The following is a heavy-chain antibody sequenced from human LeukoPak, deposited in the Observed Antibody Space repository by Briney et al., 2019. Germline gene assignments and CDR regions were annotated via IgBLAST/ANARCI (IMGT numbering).Heavy chain of an antibody. D-gene: IGHD6-13*01. CDR1: GGSITSTNY. J-gene: IGHJ4*02. V-gene: IGHV4-4*02. CDR3: ARGGGGMRGSWSFDF. CDR2: VNLQGST. Sequence: PSGTLSLTCGVSGGSITSTNYWTRVRQPPGKGLEWIGEVNLQGSTNYNPSLMGRVAISVDMSENHISLQLTSVTAADTAVYYCARGGGGMRGSWSFDFWGQGTLVAVSS.